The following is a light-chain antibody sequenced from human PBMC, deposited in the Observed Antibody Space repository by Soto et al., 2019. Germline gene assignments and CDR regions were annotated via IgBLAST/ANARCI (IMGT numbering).Light chain of an antibody. Sequence: EIVLTQSPGTLSLSPGERDTLSCRASQSVSTNYLAWYQQKPGRAPRLLNYGASSRVTGIPGRFTGSGSVTDFTLTISILDPLDFAVYYCQQYGHSPXITFGQGTRLAIK. CDR1: QSVSTNY. CDR2: GAS. CDR3: QQYGHSPXIT. J-gene: IGKJ5*01. V-gene: IGKV3-20*01.